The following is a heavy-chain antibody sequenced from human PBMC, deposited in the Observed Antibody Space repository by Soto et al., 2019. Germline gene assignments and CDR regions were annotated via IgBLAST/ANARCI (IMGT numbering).Heavy chain of an antibody. Sequence: PGGSLRLSCAASGFTFSRFWMHWVRQAPGEGLVWVSHINDDGTITTYADSVKGRFTISRDNSNNTLYLQMSSLRPDDTAVYYCGASTGYFNPLDYWGHGTLVTVSS. CDR1: GFTFSRFW. J-gene: IGHJ4*01. V-gene: IGHV3-74*03. CDR2: INDDGTIT. D-gene: IGHD3-9*01. CDR3: GASTGYFNPLDY.